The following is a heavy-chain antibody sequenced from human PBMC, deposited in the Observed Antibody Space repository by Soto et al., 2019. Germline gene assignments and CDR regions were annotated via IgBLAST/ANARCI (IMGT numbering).Heavy chain of an antibody. CDR3: ASAIIGTEFDY. D-gene: IGHD1-20*01. CDR1: GGTFSRYA. Sequence: QVQLVQSGAGVKKPGCSVKVSCKASGGTFSRYAISWVRQAPGQGLEWMGGIIAMFGTANYAQKFQGRVTITADESTTTAYMELSSLSSEDTAVYYCASAIIGTEFDYWGQGTLVTVSS. J-gene: IGHJ4*02. CDR2: IIAMFGTA. V-gene: IGHV1-69*01.